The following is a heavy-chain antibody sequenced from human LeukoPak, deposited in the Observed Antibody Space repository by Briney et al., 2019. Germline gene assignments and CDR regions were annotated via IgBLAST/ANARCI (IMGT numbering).Heavy chain of an antibody. J-gene: IGHJ4*02. CDR1: GFTFSSYH. CDR2: ISSSSSTI. D-gene: IGHD3-22*01. V-gene: IGHV3-48*01. Sequence: GGSLRLSCVGSGFTFSSYHMNWVRQAPGKGLEWVSYISSSSSTIYYADSVKGRFTISRDNAKNSLYLQTNSLRAEDTAVYYCARAQYYSDSTGYYYLHYWGQGTLVTVSS. CDR3: ARAQYYSDSTGYYYLHY.